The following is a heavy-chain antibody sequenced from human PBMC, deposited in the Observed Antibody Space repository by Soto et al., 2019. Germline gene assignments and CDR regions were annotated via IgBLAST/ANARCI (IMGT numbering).Heavy chain of an antibody. Sequence: GASLRLSCAASGFTFSSYAMSWVRQAPGKGLEWVSAISGSGGSTYYADSVKGRFTISRDNSKNTLYLQMNSLRAEDTAVYYCAXPGVRIAVAGTDDAFDIWGQGTMVTVSS. CDR3: AXPGVRIAVAGTDDAFDI. V-gene: IGHV3-23*01. D-gene: IGHD6-19*01. J-gene: IGHJ3*02. CDR2: ISGSGGST. CDR1: GFTFSSYA.